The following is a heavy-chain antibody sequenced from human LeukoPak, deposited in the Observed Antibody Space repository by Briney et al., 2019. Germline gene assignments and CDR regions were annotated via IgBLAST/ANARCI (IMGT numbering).Heavy chain of an antibody. D-gene: IGHD4/OR15-4a*01. V-gene: IGHV3-66*01. CDR2: LYSGGAT. CDR3: TRDSANYHFAY. CDR1: GFTVKDNF. Sequence: PGGPLRLSCAASGFTVKDNFMSWVRQAPGKGLEWVSVLYSGGATYYADSVKGRFTISRDNSKNTVFLQMNDLRTEDTAFYYCTRDSANYHFAYWGQGALVTVSS. J-gene: IGHJ4*02.